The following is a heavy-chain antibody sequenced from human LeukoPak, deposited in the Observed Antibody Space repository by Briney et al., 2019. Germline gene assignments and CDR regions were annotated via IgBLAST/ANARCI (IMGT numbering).Heavy chain of an antibody. Sequence: ASVKVSCKASGYSFTGHYMHWVRQAPGQGLEWMGWINPKSGGTNYAQKFQGRITMTRDTSISTAYMDMSSLRSDDTAVYYCARNLWFGESSDAFDMWGQGTMVTVSS. J-gene: IGHJ3*02. CDR2: INPKSGGT. D-gene: IGHD3-10*01. V-gene: IGHV1-2*02. CDR3: ARNLWFGESSDAFDM. CDR1: GYSFTGHY.